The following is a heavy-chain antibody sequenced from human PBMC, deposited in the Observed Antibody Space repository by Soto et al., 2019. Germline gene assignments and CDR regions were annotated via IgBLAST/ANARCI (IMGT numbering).Heavy chain of an antibody. Sequence: GGSLRLSCAASGFTFSSYAMSWVRQAPGKGLEWVSAISGSGGSTYYADSVKGRFTISRDNAKSSLYLQMNGLRDEDTAVYYCAKLASNSWWDYFDSWGQGTLVTVSS. J-gene: IGHJ4*02. CDR1: GFTFSSYA. D-gene: IGHD6-13*01. V-gene: IGHV3-23*01. CDR2: ISGSGGST. CDR3: AKLASNSWWDYFDS.